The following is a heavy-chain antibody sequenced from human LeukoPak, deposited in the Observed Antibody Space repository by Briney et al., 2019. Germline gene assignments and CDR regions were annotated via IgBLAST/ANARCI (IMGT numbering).Heavy chain of an antibody. CDR1: GGTFSSYA. CDR3: ARREEDCSGGSCYSYFDY. D-gene: IGHD2-15*01. CDR2: IYPGDSDT. J-gene: IGHJ4*02. Sequence: KVSCQASGGTFSSYAISWVRQMPGKGLEWMGIIYPGDSDTRYSPSFQGQVTISADKSISTAYLQWSSLKASDTAMYYCARREEDCSGGSCYSYFDYWGQGTLVTVSS. V-gene: IGHV5-51*01.